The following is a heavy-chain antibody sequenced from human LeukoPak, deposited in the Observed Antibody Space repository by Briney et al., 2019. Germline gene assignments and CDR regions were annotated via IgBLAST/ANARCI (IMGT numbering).Heavy chain of an antibody. J-gene: IGHJ4*02. D-gene: IGHD1-1*01. V-gene: IGHV3-33*01. CDR1: GFTFSSFG. CDR2: IWHDGRDK. CDR3: ARGPTNEFDY. Sequence: GRSLRLSCEASGFTFSSFGMNWVRQAPGKGLEWVAIIWHDGRDKYYADSVKGRFTISRDNSKNTLYLQMNSLRAEDTAVYYCARGPTNEFDYWGQGTLVTVSS.